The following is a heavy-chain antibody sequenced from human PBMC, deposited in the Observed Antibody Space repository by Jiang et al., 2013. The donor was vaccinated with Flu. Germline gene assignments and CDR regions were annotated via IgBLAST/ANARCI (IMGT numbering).Heavy chain of an antibody. CDR3: AIGFYTSSWYVGEAFDI. CDR1: GYTFSDYY. CDR2: INPKNGGR. D-gene: IGHD6-13*01. V-gene: IGHV1-2*02. J-gene: IGHJ3*02. Sequence: VQLLESGAEVKKPGASVNVSCQASGYTFSDYYIHWVRQAPGQGQEWMGWINPKNGGRNYAQMFRGRVTMTRDTSISTAYMDLSSLGSDDTAVYYCAIGFYTSSWYVGEAFDIWGQGDNGHRLF.